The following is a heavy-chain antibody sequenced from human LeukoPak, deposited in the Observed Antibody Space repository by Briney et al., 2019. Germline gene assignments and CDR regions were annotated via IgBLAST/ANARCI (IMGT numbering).Heavy chain of an antibody. CDR1: GFTFTNAW. CDR3: TRNLLSY. CDR2: IKSKTDGGTA. J-gene: IGHJ4*02. V-gene: IGHV3-15*01. D-gene: IGHD2-21*01. Sequence: GGSLRLSCAASGFTFTNAWMSWVRQAPGKGLEWVGRIKSKTDGGTADYAAPVKGRFTTSRDDSKNTLYLQMNSLKAEDTAVYYCTRNLLSYWGQGTLVTVSS.